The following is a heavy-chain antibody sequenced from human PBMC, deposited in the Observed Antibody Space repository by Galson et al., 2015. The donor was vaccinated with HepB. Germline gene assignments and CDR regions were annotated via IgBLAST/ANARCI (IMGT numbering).Heavy chain of an antibody. Sequence: SVKVSCKVSGHSLTELAIHWVRQAPGKLPEWIGTFNPDDGQKVDAQRFQARVRITEDTAAHTAYMQLSSLKSEDTAVYYCATRVVTGTGSYWGLGTLVAASS. J-gene: IGHJ4*02. V-gene: IGHV1-24*01. CDR1: GHSLTELA. D-gene: IGHD6-19*01. CDR2: FNPDDGQK. CDR3: ATRVVTGTGSY.